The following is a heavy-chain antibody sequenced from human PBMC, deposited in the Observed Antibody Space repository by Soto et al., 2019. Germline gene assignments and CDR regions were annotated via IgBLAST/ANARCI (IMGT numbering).Heavy chain of an antibody. J-gene: IGHJ6*02. CDR2: ISSSSSHI. V-gene: IGHV3-21*02. CDR3: VRERGLSSYYGMDV. Sequence: EVQLVESGAGLVKPVGSLRLSCAASGFTLTTYSMNWVRQASGKGLEWVAHISSSSSHIYYAHSVNARCTTSRDNASNSLYLEMNSLTAEEAAGYYCVRERGLSSYYGMDVWVQGTTVTVSS. CDR1: GFTLTTYS. D-gene: IGHD3-10*01.